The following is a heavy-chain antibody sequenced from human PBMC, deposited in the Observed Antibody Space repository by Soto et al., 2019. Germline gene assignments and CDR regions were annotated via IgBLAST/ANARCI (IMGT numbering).Heavy chain of an antibody. CDR1: GGSFSGYY. V-gene: IGHV4-34*01. Sequence: SETLSLTCAVYGGSFSGYYWSWIRQPPGKGLEWIGEINHSGSTNYNPSLESRVTISVDTSKNKFSLKLSSVTAEDTAVYYCARGLPGGEWFGEPPYYYYGMDVWGQGTTVTVSS. CDR3: ARGLPGGEWFGEPPYYYYGMDV. J-gene: IGHJ6*02. D-gene: IGHD3-10*01. CDR2: INHSGST.